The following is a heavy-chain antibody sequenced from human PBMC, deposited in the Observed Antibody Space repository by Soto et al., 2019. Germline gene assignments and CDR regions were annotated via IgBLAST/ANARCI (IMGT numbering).Heavy chain of an antibody. J-gene: IGHJ4*02. CDR3: ARTWQTDSSGYYSNY. Sequence: PSETLSLTCTVSGGSVSSGSYYWSWIRQPPGKGLEWIGSIYYSGSTYYNPSLKSRVTISVDTSKNQFSLKLSSVTAADTAVYYCARTWQTDSSGYYSNYWGQGTLVTVSS. D-gene: IGHD3-22*01. CDR1: GGSVSSGSYY. V-gene: IGHV4-39*01. CDR2: IYYSGST.